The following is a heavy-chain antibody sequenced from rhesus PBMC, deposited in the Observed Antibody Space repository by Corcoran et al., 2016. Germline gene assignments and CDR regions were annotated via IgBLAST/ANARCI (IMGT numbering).Heavy chain of an antibody. Sequence: QLQLQESGPGLAKPSETLSLNGAVSGSSIHSSFSGSWVRHTPATGLECIAYTGGSGVSTKYNPALKSRVTISKDTSKNQFSLKLSSVTAADTAVYYCARDGPSSGSLDIWGRGILVTVSS. CDR3: ARDGPSSGSLDI. CDR2: TGGSGVST. V-gene: IGHV4-127*01. J-gene: IGHJ5-2*02. CDR1: GSSIHSSFS. D-gene: IGHD6-13*01.